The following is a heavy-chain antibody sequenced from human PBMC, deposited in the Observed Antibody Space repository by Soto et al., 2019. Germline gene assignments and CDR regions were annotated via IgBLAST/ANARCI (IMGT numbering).Heavy chain of an antibody. CDR3: ARVAEMGTGTYGYYYYMDV. V-gene: IGHV1-69*04. CDR2: IIPMLGVA. CDR1: GDTFSNHT. D-gene: IGHD3-10*01. Sequence: QVQLVQSGAEVKKPGSSVKVSCKASGDTFSNHTISWVRQAPGQGLEWMGRIIPMLGVANYAQKFQGRVTITAGKSTSTAYMELSSLRSADTAVYYCARVAEMGTGTYGYYYYMDVWGKGTTVTVSS. J-gene: IGHJ6*03.